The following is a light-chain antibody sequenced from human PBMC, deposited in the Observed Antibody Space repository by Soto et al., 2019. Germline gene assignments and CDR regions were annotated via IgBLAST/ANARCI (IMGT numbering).Light chain of an antibody. CDR3: QQYGSPALT. Sequence: EIVLMQSPGTLSLSPGERATLSCRASQSVSSSYLVWYQQRPGQPPRLLIYGTSNRAAGIPDRFTGTGSGTDFTLTIYRLEPEDSAVYYCQQYGSPALTFGGGTKV. J-gene: IGKJ4*01. V-gene: IGKV3-20*01. CDR2: GTS. CDR1: QSVSSSY.